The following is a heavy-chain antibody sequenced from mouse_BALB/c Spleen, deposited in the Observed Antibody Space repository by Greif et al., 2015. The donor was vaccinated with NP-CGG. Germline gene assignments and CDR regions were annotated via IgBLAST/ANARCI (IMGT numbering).Heavy chain of an antibody. J-gene: IGHJ2*01. V-gene: IGHV7-3*02. CDR1: GFTFTDYY. CDR2: IRNKANGYTT. D-gene: IGHD2-10*02. Sequence: EVKLMESGGGLVQPGGSLRLSCATSGFTFTDYYMSWVRQPPGKALEWLGFIRNKANGYTTEYSASVKGRFTISRDNSQSILYLQMNTLRAEDSATYYCAREYGSYFDYWGQGTTLTVSS. CDR3: AREYGSYFDY.